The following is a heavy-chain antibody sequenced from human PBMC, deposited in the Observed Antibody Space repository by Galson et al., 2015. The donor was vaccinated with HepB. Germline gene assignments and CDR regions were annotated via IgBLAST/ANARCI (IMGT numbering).Heavy chain of an antibody. J-gene: IGHJ4*02. CDR1: GFTFSDYY. CDR3: ARDLPDSSARGGDQSFDY. V-gene: IGHV3-11*06. D-gene: IGHD3-22*01. CDR2: ISSSSSYT. Sequence: SLRLSCAASGFTFSDYYMSWIRQAPGKGLEWVSYISSSSSYTNYADSVKGRFTISRDNAKNSLYLQMNSLRAEDTAVYYCARDLPDSSARGGDQSFDYWGQGTLVTVSS.